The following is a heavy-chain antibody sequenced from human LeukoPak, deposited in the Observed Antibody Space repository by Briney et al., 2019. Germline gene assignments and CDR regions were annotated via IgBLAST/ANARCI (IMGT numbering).Heavy chain of an antibody. D-gene: IGHD1-7*01. Sequence: SETLSLTCTVSSGSINSYYWSWIRQPPGKGLEWIGYISYSGRTSYNPSLKSRVTISVDTSKNHFSLRLSSVTAAGTAVYYCARVTGTIFDYWGQGTLVTVSS. CDR2: ISYSGRT. J-gene: IGHJ4*02. CDR1: SGSINSYY. CDR3: ARVTGTIFDY. V-gene: IGHV4-59*01.